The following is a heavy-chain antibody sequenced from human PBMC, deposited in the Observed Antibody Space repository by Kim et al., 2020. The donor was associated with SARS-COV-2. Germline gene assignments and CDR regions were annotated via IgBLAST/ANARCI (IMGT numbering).Heavy chain of an antibody. V-gene: IGHV1-2*02. CDR3: ARSVDSSSSRGFDY. J-gene: IGHJ4*02. Sequence: AQKFQGRVTMTRDASISTAYKELSRLRSDDTAVYYCARSVDSSSSRGFDYWGQGTLVTVSS. D-gene: IGHD6-6*01.